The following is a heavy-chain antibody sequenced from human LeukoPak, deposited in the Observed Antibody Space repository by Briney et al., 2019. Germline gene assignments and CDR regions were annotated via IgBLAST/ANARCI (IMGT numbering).Heavy chain of an antibody. Sequence: PSETLSLTCAVYVGSFSGYYWSWLRQAPGKGLEWVGEINHGGSTNYNPSLKSRVTISVDTSKNQFSLKLNSVTAADTAVYYCARIGDGNNRPPDYWGQGTTVTVSS. CDR2: INHGGST. D-gene: IGHD5-24*01. CDR1: VGSFSGYY. CDR3: ARIGDGNNRPPDY. V-gene: IGHV4-34*01. J-gene: IGHJ4*02.